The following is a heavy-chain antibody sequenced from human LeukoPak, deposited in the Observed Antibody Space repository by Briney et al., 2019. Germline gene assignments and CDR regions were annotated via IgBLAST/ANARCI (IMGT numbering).Heavy chain of an antibody. J-gene: IGHJ5*02. V-gene: IGHV4-34*01. CDR2: INHSGST. D-gene: IGHD2-15*01. CDR1: GGSFSGYY. Sequence: PSETLSLTCAVYGGSFSGYYWSWIRQPPGKGLEWIGEINHSGSTNYNPFLKSRVTISVDTSKNQFSLKLSSVTAADTAVYYCARGALGYCSGGSCYSGVNWFDPWGQGTLVTVSS. CDR3: ARGALGYCSGGSCYSGVNWFDP.